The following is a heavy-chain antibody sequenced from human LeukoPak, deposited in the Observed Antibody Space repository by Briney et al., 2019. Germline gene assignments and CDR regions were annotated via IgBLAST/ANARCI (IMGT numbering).Heavy chain of an antibody. CDR3: AKGDLPLLYGGAFDS. CDR2: IRYDGSYK. V-gene: IGHV3-30*02. J-gene: IGHJ4*02. Sequence: GGSLRLSCVASGYSFSNYGLHWVRQAPGKGLQWVAFIRYDGSYKYYADSVKGRFTISRDNSKNTLYLQMNSLRAEDTAVYYCAKGDLPLLYGGAFDSWGQGILVTVSS. CDR1: GYSFSNYG. D-gene: IGHD1-26*01.